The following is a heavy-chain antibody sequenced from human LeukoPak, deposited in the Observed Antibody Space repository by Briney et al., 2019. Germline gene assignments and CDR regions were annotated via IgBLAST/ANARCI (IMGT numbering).Heavy chain of an antibody. D-gene: IGHD3-10*01. V-gene: IGHV4-4*07. J-gene: IGHJ6*02. CDR1: GGSINNYY. CDR2: IYTRGST. CDR3: ARALPSSGSYYFHAFDYYYGMDV. Sequence: PSETLSLTCTVSGGSINNYYWSWIRQPAGKGLEWIGRIYTRGSTNYNPSLKSRVTMSVDTSKNQFSLKLSSVTAADTAVYYCARALPSSGSYYFHAFDYYYGMDVWGQGTTVTVSS.